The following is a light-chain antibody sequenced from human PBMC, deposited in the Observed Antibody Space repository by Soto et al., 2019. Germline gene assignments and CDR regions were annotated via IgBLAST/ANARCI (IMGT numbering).Light chain of an antibody. CDR2: GAS. V-gene: IGKV3-15*01. Sequence: EVVMTQSPATLSVSPGERATLSCRASESVGGNLAWYQQKPGQAPRLLIYGASIRATGLPPRFSGSGSGTEYTLTISSLQSEDFAVYYCQHYNNWPPWTFGQGTRVEIK. CDR1: ESVGGN. CDR3: QHYNNWPPWT. J-gene: IGKJ1*01.